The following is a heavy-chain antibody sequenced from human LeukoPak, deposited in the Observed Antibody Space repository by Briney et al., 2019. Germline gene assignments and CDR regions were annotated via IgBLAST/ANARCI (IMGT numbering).Heavy chain of an antibody. J-gene: IGHJ4*02. Sequence: GGSLSLSCTPSGFPSSDYIMNCVRQSRGKRLEAISYIGISSGNTKSADSVTSRFTIPSDNARHRPYPQINSLRVPDRAVPCFARDHNYAFDNWGEGTLVSV. V-gene: IGHV3-48*04. CDR2: IGISSGNT. CDR3: ARDHNYAFDN. D-gene: IGHD1-1*01. CDR1: GFPSSDYI.